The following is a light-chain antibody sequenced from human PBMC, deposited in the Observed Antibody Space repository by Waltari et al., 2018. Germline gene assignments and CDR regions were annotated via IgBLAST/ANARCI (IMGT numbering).Light chain of an antibody. J-gene: IGKJ3*01. V-gene: IGKV3-11*01. CDR3: QHRRNWQGT. CDR2: DAS. CDR1: QSVSNY. Sequence: EILLTQSPATLSSSPGERATLSCRASQSVSNYLAWYQQKPGQAPRLLISDASNRATGIPARFSGSWSGTDFTLTISSLEPEDFAVYYCQHRRNWQGTFGPGTKVDI.